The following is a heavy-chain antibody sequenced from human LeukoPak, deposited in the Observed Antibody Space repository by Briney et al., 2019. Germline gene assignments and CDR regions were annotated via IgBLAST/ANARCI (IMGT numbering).Heavy chain of an antibody. CDR2: LDVGGST. V-gene: IGHV3-53*01. CDR3: ARGGNSGGSLRSPFDI. CDR1: GLSVRGNY. Sequence: GGSLRLSCAASGLSVRGNYMSWVRQPPGKGPEWVSVLDVGGSTYYADSVKGRITISRDKSKITLYLQNNSLRAEDTAVYYCARGGNSGGSLRSPFDIGGRGTMVTVSS. D-gene: IGHD2-15*01. J-gene: IGHJ3*02.